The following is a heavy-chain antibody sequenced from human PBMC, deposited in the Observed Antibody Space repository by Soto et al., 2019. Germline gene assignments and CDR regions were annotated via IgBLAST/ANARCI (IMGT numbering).Heavy chain of an antibody. D-gene: IGHD6-13*01. CDR3: AKDSSSWNSPFSYYCCGMDV. V-gene: IGHV3-30*18. CDR1: GFTFSSYG. J-gene: IGHJ6*02. Sequence: GGSLRLSCAASGFTFSSYGMHWVRQAPGKGLEWVAVISYDGSNKYYADSVKGRFTISRDNSKNTLYLQMNSLRAEDTAVYYCAKDSSSWNSPFSYYCCGMDVWGQGTTVTVS. CDR2: ISYDGSNK.